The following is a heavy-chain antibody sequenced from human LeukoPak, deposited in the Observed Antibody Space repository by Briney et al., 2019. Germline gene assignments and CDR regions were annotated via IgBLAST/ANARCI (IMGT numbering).Heavy chain of an antibody. J-gene: IGHJ4*02. CDR1: GFTFDDYA. Sequence: TGGSLRLSCAASGFTFDDYAMHWVRQAPGKGLEWVSGISWNSGSIGYADSVKGRFTISRDNAKNSLYLQMNSLRAEDTALYYCAKERGSGSFFFDYWGQGTLVTVSS. D-gene: IGHD3-10*01. CDR2: ISWNSGSI. V-gene: IGHV3-9*01. CDR3: AKERGSGSFFFDY.